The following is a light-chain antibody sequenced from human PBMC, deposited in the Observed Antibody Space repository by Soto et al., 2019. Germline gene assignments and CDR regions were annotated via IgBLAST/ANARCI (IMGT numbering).Light chain of an antibody. CDR2: DAS. J-gene: IGKJ5*01. Sequence: EFVLTQSPATLSLSPGKRATLSCRASQSVSSYVAWYQQKPGQAPRLVIYDASSRATGVPPRFSGSGSGTDFTLTISSLEHEDFAVYYCQQRNTFGQGTRLEI. CDR3: QQRNT. V-gene: IGKV3-11*01. CDR1: QSVSSY.